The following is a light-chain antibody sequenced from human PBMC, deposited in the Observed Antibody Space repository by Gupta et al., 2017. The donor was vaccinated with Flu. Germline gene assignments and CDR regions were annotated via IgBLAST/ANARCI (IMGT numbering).Light chain of an antibody. J-gene: IGKJ2*01. CDR1: HSDSDY. Sequence: TQSPTTSYRADHSCRASHSDSDYIVWYQQKPGQPPRLLLFRPSTRAAGIPPRFSVSGSGTDFTLTISSLEPEDVAVYYCQQRSSRPMYTFGQGTRLEIK. CDR3: QQRSSRPMYT. V-gene: IGKV3-11*01. CDR2: RPS.